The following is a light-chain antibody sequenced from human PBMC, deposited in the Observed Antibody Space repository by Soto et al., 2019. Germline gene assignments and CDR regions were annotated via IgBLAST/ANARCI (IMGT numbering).Light chain of an antibody. CDR3: MQALELPRT. CDR2: LGS. V-gene: IGKV2-28*01. CDR1: QSLQLGNGYQY. Sequence: DIVLTQSPLSLPVTPGEPASISCRSSQSLQLGNGYQYVDWYLQKPGQSPQLLFYLGSNRASGVPDRFSSSGSGKDFTLRISRLEAEDVGIYYCMQALELPRTFGPGTKVELK. J-gene: IGKJ1*01.